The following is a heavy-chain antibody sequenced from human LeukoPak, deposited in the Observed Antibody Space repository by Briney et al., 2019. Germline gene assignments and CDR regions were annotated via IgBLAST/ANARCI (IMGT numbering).Heavy chain of an antibody. CDR1: GFTFSSYA. D-gene: IGHD3-3*01. Sequence: GRSLRLSCAASGFTFSSYAMHWVRQAPGKGLEWVAVISYDGSNKYYADSVKGRFTISRDNSKNTLYLQMNSLRAEDTAVYYCAKEGYDFWSGYPGRGMDVWGQGTTVTVSS. V-gene: IGHV3-30*04. CDR3: AKEGYDFWSGYPGRGMDV. J-gene: IGHJ6*02. CDR2: ISYDGSNK.